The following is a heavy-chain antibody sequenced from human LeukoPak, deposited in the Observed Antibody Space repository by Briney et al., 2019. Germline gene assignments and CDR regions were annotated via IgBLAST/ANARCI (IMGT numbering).Heavy chain of an antibody. D-gene: IGHD2-2*01. CDR1: GYTFTGYY. J-gene: IGHJ5*02. Sequence: ASVKVSWKASGYTFTGYYMHWVRQAPGQGLEWMGWINPNSGGTNYAQKFQGRVTMTRDTSISTAYMELSRLRSDDTAVYYCARRVEYQLLYWFDPWGQGTLVTVSS. CDR2: INPNSGGT. V-gene: IGHV1-2*02. CDR3: ARRVEYQLLYWFDP.